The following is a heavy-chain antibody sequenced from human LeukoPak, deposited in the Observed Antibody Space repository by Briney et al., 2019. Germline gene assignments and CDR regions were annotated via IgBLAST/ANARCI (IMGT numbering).Heavy chain of an antibody. CDR3: AKVESYSYGYFDS. V-gene: IGHV3-74*01. J-gene: IGHJ4*02. Sequence: GGSLRLSCAASGFIFSLYCMHWVRQAPGKGPMWVSRICPDGTGISYADSVKGRFTISRDNAKNSLYLQMNSLRGEDTAFYYCAKVESYSYGYFDSWGQGTLVTVSS. CDR1: GFIFSLYC. D-gene: IGHD5-18*01. CDR2: ICPDGTGI.